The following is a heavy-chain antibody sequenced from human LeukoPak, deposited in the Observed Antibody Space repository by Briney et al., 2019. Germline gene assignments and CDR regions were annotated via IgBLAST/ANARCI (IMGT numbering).Heavy chain of an antibody. D-gene: IGHD1-1*01. J-gene: IGHJ4*02. Sequence: QPGGSLRLSCTASGFTFGDYAMSWFRQAPGKGLEWVGFITNKAYSEATKYAASVKDRFTISRDDSNNIAYLQMNSLKTEDTALYFCTRTRWATGTITDYWGQGTLVTVSS. CDR2: ITNKAYSEAT. CDR1: GFTFGDYA. V-gene: IGHV3-49*03. CDR3: TRTRWATGTITDY.